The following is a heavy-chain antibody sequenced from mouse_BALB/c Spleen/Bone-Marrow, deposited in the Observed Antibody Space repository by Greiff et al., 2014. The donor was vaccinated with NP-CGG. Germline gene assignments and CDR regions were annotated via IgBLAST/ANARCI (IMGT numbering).Heavy chain of an antibody. J-gene: IGHJ2*01. D-gene: IGHD1-2*01. CDR2: IYPYNGVT. CDR3: ARPHYDGHGY. V-gene: IGHV1S29*02. Sequence: EVQLQQSGPQLVKPGASVKISCKASGYTFTDYNMHWVKQSHGKSLEWIGYIYPYNGVTGYNQKFKSKATLTVDNSSTTAYMELRSLTTEDSAVYYCARPHYDGHGYWGQGTTLTVSS. CDR1: GYTFTDYN.